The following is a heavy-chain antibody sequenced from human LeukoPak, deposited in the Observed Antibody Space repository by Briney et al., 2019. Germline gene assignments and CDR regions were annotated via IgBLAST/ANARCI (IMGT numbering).Heavy chain of an antibody. V-gene: IGHV1-69*13. D-gene: IGHD6-13*01. Sequence: SVKVSCKASGGTFSSYAISWVRQAPGQGLEWMGGIIPIFGTANYAQKFQGRVTITADESTSTAYMELSSLRSEDTAVYYCARTRRGIAAAGPYYYYYYMDVWGKGTTVTVSS. J-gene: IGHJ6*03. CDR2: IIPIFGTA. CDR3: ARTRRGIAAAGPYYYYYYMDV. CDR1: GGTFSSYA.